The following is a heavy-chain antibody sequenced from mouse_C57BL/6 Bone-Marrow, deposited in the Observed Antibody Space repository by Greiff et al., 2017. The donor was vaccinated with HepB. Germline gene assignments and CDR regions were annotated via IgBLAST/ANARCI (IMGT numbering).Heavy chain of an antibody. Sequence: EVHLVESGGGLVKPGGSLKLSCAASGFTFSSYAMSWVRQTPEKRLEWVATISDGGSYTYYPDNVKGRFTISRDNAKNNLYLQMSHLKSEATAMYYCARNAYAMDYWGQGTSVTVSS. V-gene: IGHV5-4*01. J-gene: IGHJ4*01. CDR3: ARNAYAMDY. CDR2: ISDGGSYT. CDR1: GFTFSSYA.